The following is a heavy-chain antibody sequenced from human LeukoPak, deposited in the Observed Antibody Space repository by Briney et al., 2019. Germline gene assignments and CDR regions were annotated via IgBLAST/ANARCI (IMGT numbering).Heavy chain of an antibody. CDR2: LTTSGSTK. V-gene: IGHV3-48*03. CDR1: GFTFSNYE. CDR3: ARSGNTGRNWYFDL. J-gene: IGHJ2*01. D-gene: IGHD3-10*01. Sequence: GGSLRLSCATSGFTFSNYEMNWVRQAPGKGLEWLSYLTTSGSTKYYADSVKGRFTISRDNAKNSLFLQMNSLRAEDTAMYYCARSGNTGRNWYFDLWGRGTLVTVSS.